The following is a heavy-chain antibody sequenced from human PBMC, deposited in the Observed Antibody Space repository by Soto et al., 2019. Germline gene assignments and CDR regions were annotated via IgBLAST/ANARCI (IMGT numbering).Heavy chain of an antibody. D-gene: IGHD6-13*01. CDR1: GFTFSSYA. CDR2: ISGSGGST. Sequence: GGSLRLSCAASGFTFSSYAMSWVRQAPGKGLEWVSAISGSGGSTYYADSVKGRFTISRDNSKNTLYLQMNSLRADDTAVYYCGRDFHQYSSSWFDTFDIWGQGTMVTVSS. CDR3: GRDFHQYSSSWFDTFDI. V-gene: IGHV3-23*01. J-gene: IGHJ3*02.